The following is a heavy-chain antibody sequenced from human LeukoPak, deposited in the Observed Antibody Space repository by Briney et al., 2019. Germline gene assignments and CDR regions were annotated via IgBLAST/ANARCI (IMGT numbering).Heavy chain of an antibody. Sequence: GGSLRLSCEASRFTFSDYYLGWIRQAPGKGLEWISYISGSSSHINYADSVKGRFTISRDNAKKSVYLQMDSLRVEDTAVYYCARDQIGSWWGQGTLVIVSS. CDR2: ISGSSSHI. V-gene: IGHV3-11*06. CDR3: ARDQIGSW. D-gene: IGHD6-13*01. J-gene: IGHJ4*02. CDR1: RFTFSDYY.